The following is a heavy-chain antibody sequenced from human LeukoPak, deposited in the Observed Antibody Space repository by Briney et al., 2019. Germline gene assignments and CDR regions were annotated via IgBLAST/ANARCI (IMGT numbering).Heavy chain of an antibody. J-gene: IGHJ4*02. CDR1: GGTFSCYT. CDR3: ATQVGLHLDY. V-gene: IGHV1-69*02. CDR2: IIPILGVA. D-gene: IGHD2-15*01. Sequence: SVKVSFKASGGTFSCYTISWVRQAPGQGLEWMGRIIPILGVANYAQKFQGRVTTTADKSTSTAYMELSSLRSEDTAVYYCATQVGLHLDYWGQGTMVTVSS.